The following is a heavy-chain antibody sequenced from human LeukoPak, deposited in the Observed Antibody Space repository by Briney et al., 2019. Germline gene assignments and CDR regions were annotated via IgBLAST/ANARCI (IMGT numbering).Heavy chain of an antibody. CDR2: INPSGGST. CDR3: ASDVAVDYYDSSGDDAFDI. J-gene: IGHJ3*02. V-gene: IGHV1-46*01. D-gene: IGHD3-22*01. Sequence: ASVKVSCKASGYTFTSYYMHWVRQAPGQGLEWMGIINPSGGSTSYAQKFQGRVTMTRDTSTSTVYMELSSLRSEDTAVYYCASDVAVDYYDSSGDDAFDIWGQGTMVTVSS. CDR1: GYTFTSYY.